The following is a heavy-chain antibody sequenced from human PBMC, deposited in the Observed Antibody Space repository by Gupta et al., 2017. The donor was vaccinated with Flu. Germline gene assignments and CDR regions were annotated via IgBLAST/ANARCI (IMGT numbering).Heavy chain of an antibody. V-gene: IGHV1-3*01. CDR2: INAGNGNT. J-gene: IGHJ6*02. CDR3: ARDLDYKGTYYYYYGMDV. Sequence: QVQLVQSGAEVKKPGASVKVSCKASGYTFTSYAMHWVRQAPGQRLEWMGWINAGNGNTKYSQKFQGRVTITRDTSASTAYMELSSLRSEDTAVYYCARDLDYKGTYYYYYGMDVWGQGTTVTVSS. D-gene: IGHD4-11*01. CDR1: GYTFTSYA.